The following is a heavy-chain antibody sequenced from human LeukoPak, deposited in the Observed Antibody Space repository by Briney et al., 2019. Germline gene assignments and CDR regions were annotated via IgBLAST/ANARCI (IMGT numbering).Heavy chain of an antibody. Sequence: SETLSLTCAVYGGSFSGYYWTWIRQSPGKGLEWIGDINPSGSTYYDPSLKSRVTMSVDTSKNQFSLKLSSVTAADTAVYYCARDPCPGGDCFFDAFDIWGQGTMVTVSS. V-gene: IGHV4-34*01. D-gene: IGHD2-21*02. J-gene: IGHJ3*02. CDR1: GGSFSGYY. CDR2: INPSGST. CDR3: ARDPCPGGDCFFDAFDI.